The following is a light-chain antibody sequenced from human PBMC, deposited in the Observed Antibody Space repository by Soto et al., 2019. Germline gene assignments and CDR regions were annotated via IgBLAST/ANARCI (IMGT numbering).Light chain of an antibody. CDR3: SSYAGSNNWV. J-gene: IGLJ3*02. Sequence: QSALTQPPSASGSLGQSVTISCTGTSSDVGGYNYVSWYQQHPGKAPKVMIYGVNKRPSGVPDRFSGSKSGNTASLTVSGLQAEDEADYYCSSYAGSNNWVFGGGTKLPVL. CDR2: GVN. CDR1: SSDVGGYNY. V-gene: IGLV2-8*01.